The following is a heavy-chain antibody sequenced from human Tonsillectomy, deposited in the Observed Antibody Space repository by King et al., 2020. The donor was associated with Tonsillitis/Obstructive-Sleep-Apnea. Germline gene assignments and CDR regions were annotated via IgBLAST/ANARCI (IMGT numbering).Heavy chain of an antibody. Sequence: VQLQESGPGLVKPSETLSLTCTVSGGSISTYYWSWIRQPPGKGLEWIGYISYSGSTNYNPSLKSRVTISVDTSKNQFSLNLSSVTAADTAVYYCARILVGYYDTSGYYWYFDLWGRGTLVTVSS. V-gene: IGHV4-59*01. CDR1: GGSISTYY. CDR3: ARILVGYYDTSGYYWYFDL. D-gene: IGHD3-22*01. CDR2: ISYSGST. J-gene: IGHJ2*01.